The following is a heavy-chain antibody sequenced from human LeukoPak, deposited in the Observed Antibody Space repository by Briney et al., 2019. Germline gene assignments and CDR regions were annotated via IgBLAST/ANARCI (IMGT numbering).Heavy chain of an antibody. J-gene: IGHJ4*02. CDR1: GGSISSYY. CDR3: ASSSRHYYDSSGYFDY. CDR2: IYYSGST. Sequence: SETLSLTCTVSGGSISSYYWSWIRQPPGKGLEWIGYIYYSGSTNYNHSLKSRVTISVDTSKNQFSLKLSSVTAADTAVYYCASSSRHYYDSSGYFDYWGQGTLVTVSS. D-gene: IGHD3-22*01. V-gene: IGHV4-59*01.